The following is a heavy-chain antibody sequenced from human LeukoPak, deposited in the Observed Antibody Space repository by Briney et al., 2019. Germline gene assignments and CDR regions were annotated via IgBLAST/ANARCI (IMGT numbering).Heavy chain of an antibody. CDR2: ISYDGSNK. CDR3: ARARSGLWDV. Sequence: GRSLRLSCAASGFTFSSYAMHWVRQAPGKGLEWVAVISYDGSNKYYADSVKGRFTIFRDNSKNTLYLQMNSLRAEDTAVYYCARARSGLWDVWGKGTTVTVSS. J-gene: IGHJ6*04. CDR1: GFTFSSYA. V-gene: IGHV3-30*01.